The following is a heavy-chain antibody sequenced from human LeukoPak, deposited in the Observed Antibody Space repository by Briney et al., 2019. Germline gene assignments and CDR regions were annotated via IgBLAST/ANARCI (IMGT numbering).Heavy chain of an antibody. J-gene: IGHJ1*01. Sequence: ASVKVTCKASGYTFTNYGTSWVRQAPGQGLEWMGWISAYSGNTKYTDKLQGRVTMTKDSSTSTAYMELRSLRSDDTAVYYCARVGLSSTLIHHWGQGTLVTVSS. D-gene: IGHD6-13*01. V-gene: IGHV1-18*01. CDR1: GYTFTNYG. CDR3: ARVGLSSTLIHH. CDR2: ISAYSGNT.